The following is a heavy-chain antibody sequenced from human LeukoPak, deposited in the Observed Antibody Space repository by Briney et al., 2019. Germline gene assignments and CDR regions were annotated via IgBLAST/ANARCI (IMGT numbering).Heavy chain of an antibody. J-gene: IGHJ4*02. V-gene: IGHV1-69*02. CDR2: IIPILGIA. CDR1: GGTFSSYT. Sequence: SVKVSCKASGGTFSSYTISWVRQAPGQGLEWMGRIIPILGIANYAQKFQGRVTMTRNTSISTAYMELSSLRSEDTAVYYCARGSYIAAAGWGQGTLVTVSS. D-gene: IGHD6-13*01. CDR3: ARGSYIAAAG.